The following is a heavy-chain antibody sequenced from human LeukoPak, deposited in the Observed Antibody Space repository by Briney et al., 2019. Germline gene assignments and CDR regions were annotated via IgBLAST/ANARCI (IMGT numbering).Heavy chain of an antibody. J-gene: IGHJ4*02. D-gene: IGHD1-26*01. Sequence: GGSLRLSCAASGFTFSSYAMTWVRQAPGKGLEWVSTISDIVSKTHYADSVKGRFTISRHNSQNTVYLQMNSLRAEDTALYHCAKDWSCDYWGQGTLVTVSS. CDR3: AKDWSCDY. CDR1: GFTFSSYA. V-gene: IGHV3-23*01. CDR2: ISDIVSKT.